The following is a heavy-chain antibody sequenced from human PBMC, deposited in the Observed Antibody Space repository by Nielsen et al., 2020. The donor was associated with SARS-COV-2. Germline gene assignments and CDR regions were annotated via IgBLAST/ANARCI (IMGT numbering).Heavy chain of an antibody. CDR3: ARRHVRVVLGAFDI. D-gene: IGHD2-15*01. J-gene: IGHJ3*02. CDR1: GGSITNSNHY. Sequence: SETLSLTCAVSGGSITNSNHYWGWIRQPPGKGLEWIGSIFYIGSTYYNPSLKSRVTISVDTSKSQFPLNLSSVTAADTAVYYCARRHVRVVLGAFDIWGPGTLVTVSS. CDR2: IFYIGST. V-gene: IGHV4-39*01.